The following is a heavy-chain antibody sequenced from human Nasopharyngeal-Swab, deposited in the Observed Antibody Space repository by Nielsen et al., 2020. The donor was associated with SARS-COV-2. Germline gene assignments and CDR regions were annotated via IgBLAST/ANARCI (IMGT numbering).Heavy chain of an antibody. J-gene: IGHJ4*02. CDR1: GFTFSRYT. CDR3: ASTPLDSSGYYYAFHY. V-gene: IGHV3-30-3*01. CDR2: ISYDGSNK. D-gene: IGHD3-22*01. Sequence: GGSLRLSCAASGFTFSRYTMHWVRQAPGKGLEWVAVISYDGSNKYYADSVKGRFTISRDLSKNTLYLQMNSLRAEDTAVFYCASTPLDSSGYYYAFHYWGRGTLVTVSS.